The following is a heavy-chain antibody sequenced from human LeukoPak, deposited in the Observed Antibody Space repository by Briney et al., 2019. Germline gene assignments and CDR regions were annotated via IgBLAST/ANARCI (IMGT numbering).Heavy chain of an antibody. CDR2: IYYSGST. CDR1: GGSISSGGYY. V-gene: IGHV4-31*03. Sequence: SETLSLTCTASGGSISSGGYYWSWIRQHPGKGLEWIGYIYYSGSTYYNPSLKSRVTISVDTSKNQFSLKLSSVTAADTAVYYCARDGYYYDSSGPLYYFDYWGQGTLVTVSS. CDR3: ARDGYYYDSSGPLYYFDY. J-gene: IGHJ4*02. D-gene: IGHD3-22*01.